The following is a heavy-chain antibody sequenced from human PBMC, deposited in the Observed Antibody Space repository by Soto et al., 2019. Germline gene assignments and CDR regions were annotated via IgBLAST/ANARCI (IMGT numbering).Heavy chain of an antibody. D-gene: IGHD3-10*01. Sequence: SETLSLTCTVSGGSISSYYWSWIRQPPGKGLEWIGYIYYSGSTNYNPSLKSRVTISVDTSKNQFSLKLSSVTAADTAVYYCARVSRITMVRGRMYYFDYWGQGTLVTVSS. J-gene: IGHJ4*02. CDR3: ARVSRITMVRGRMYYFDY. CDR2: IYYSGST. CDR1: GGSISSYY. V-gene: IGHV4-59*01.